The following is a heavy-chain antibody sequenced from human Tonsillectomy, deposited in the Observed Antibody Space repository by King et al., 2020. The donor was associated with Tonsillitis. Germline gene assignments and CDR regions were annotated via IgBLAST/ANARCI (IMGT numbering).Heavy chain of an antibody. J-gene: IGHJ4*02. D-gene: IGHD4-23*01. CDR3: AKAVKGHRKSYGGNSDDY. CDR1: GFTFSSYG. Sequence: VQLVESGGGVVQPGRSLRLSCAASGFTFSSYGMHWVRQAPGKGLEWVAVISYDGSNKYYADSVKGRFTISRDNSKNTLYLQMNSLRAEDTAVYYCAKAVKGHRKSYGGNSDDYWGQGTLVTVSS. V-gene: IGHV3-30*18. CDR2: ISYDGSNK.